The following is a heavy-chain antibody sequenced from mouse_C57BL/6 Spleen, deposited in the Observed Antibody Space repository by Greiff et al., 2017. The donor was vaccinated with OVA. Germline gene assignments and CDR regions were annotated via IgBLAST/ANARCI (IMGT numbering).Heavy chain of an antibody. CDR3: TNPIYDGYYVFDY. CDR2: IDPETGGT. D-gene: IGHD2-3*01. J-gene: IGHJ2*01. CDR1: GYTFTDYE. V-gene: IGHV1-15*01. Sequence: QVQLKESGAELVRPGASVTLSCKASGYTFTDYEMHWVKQTPVHGLEWIGAIDPETGGTAYNQKFKGKAILTAAKSSSTAYMELRSLTSEDSAVYYCTNPIYDGYYVFDYWGQGTTLTVSS.